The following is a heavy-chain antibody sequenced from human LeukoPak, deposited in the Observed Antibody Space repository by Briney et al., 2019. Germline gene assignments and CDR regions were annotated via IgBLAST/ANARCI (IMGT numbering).Heavy chain of an antibody. D-gene: IGHD4-11*01. CDR3: ARFRASMTTGALDFDY. CDR2: INPNSGGT. CDR1: GYTFTGYY. Sequence: ASVKVSCKASGYTFTGYYMHWVRQAPGQGLEWMGWINPNSGGTNYAQKFQGRVTMTRDTSISTAYMELSRLRSDDTAVYYCARFRASMTTGALDFDYWGQGTLVTVSS. J-gene: IGHJ4*02. V-gene: IGHV1-2*02.